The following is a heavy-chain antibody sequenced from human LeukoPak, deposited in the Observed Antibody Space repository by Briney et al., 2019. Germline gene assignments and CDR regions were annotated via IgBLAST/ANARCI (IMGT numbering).Heavy chain of an antibody. Sequence: ASVKVSCKASGGTFSSYAISWVRQAPGQGLEWMGGIIPIFGTASYAQKFQGRVTITADESTSTAYMELSSLRSEDTAVYYCARDGQAHCSGGSCYRVLRGASLSKYAFDIWGQGTMVTVSS. V-gene: IGHV1-69*13. J-gene: IGHJ3*02. CDR3: ARDGQAHCSGGSCYRVLRGASLSKYAFDI. CDR2: IIPIFGTA. D-gene: IGHD2-15*01. CDR1: GGTFSSYA.